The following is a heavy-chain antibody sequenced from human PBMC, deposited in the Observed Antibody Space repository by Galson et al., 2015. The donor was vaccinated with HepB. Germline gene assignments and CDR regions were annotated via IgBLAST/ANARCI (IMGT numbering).Heavy chain of an antibody. J-gene: IGHJ6*03. D-gene: IGHD4-11*01. Sequence: SVKVSCKASGGTFSSYAISWVRQAPGQGLEWMGGIIPIFGTANYAQNFQGRVTITADESTSTAYMELSSLRSEDTAVYYSARDSPPKSTVTSFGADYYYYMDVWGKGTTVTVSS. CDR2: IIPIFGTA. V-gene: IGHV1-69*13. CDR1: GGTFSSYA. CDR3: ARDSPPKSTVTSFGADYYYYMDV.